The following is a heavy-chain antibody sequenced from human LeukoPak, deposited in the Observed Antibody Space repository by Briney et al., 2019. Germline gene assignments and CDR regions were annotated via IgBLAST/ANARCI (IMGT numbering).Heavy chain of an antibody. CDR1: GASISRYY. CDR3: ARHAYKYDRSFDY. V-gene: IGHV4-59*08. D-gene: IGHD3-22*01. CDR2: IYYSGST. Sequence: SETLSLTCTVSGASISRYYWSWIRQPPGKGLEWIAYIYYSGSTNYNPSLKSRVTISVDTSKNQFSLKLSSVTAADTAVYFCARHAYKYDRSFDYWGQGTLVTVSS. J-gene: IGHJ4*02.